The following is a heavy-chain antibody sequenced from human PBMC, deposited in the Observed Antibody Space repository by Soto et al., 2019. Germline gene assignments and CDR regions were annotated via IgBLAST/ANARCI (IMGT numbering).Heavy chain of an antibody. CDR3: ARNPYSSGRFDP. CDR2: MTPNSGDT. Sequence: QVQLVQSGAEVKKPGASVKVSCKASGYNFIDYDINWVRQATGQGLEWMGWMTPNSGDTGYAQKFQGRISLTRDTSTGTAYMELTSLEYDDTAVYYCARNPYSSGRFDPWGQGTLVTVSS. D-gene: IGHD6-19*01. J-gene: IGHJ5*02. CDR1: GYNFIDYD. V-gene: IGHV1-8*01.